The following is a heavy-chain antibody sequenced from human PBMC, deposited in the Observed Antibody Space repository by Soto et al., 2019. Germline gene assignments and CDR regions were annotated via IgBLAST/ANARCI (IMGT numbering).Heavy chain of an antibody. CDR3: AKVLSKNYYYPFDF. CDR1: GFTFSYYA. V-gene: IGHV3-23*01. Sequence: GGSLSLSCTASGFTFSYYAMTWVRQAPGKGLEWVSTISGGSSVTYYGDSVKGRFTISRDNAKKTLFLQLNRLSAEDTATYYCAKVLSKNYYYPFDFWGQGTQVTVSS. J-gene: IGHJ4*02. D-gene: IGHD3-10*01. CDR2: ISGGSSVT.